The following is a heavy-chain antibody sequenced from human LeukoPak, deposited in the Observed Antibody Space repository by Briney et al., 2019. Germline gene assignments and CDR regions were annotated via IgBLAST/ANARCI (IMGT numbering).Heavy chain of an antibody. V-gene: IGHV3-23*01. CDR3: AKGGRGYSYGSLNY. CDR1: GFTFSNYA. D-gene: IGHD5-18*01. J-gene: IGHJ4*02. CDR2: ISDSGAST. Sequence: PGGSLRLSCAASGFTFSNYAMSWVRQAPGKGLEWVSPISDSGASTYYADSVKGRFTISRDNSKSTLYLQMNSLRVEDSAVYYWAKGGRGYSYGSLNYWGQGTLVTVSS.